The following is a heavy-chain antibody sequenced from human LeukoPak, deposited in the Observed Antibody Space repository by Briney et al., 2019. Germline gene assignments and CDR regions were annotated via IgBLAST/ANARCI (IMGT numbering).Heavy chain of an antibody. CDR1: GFTFSGFG. J-gene: IGHJ4*02. V-gene: IGHV3-21*01. CDR3: ARSPGSYYFDY. Sequence: GGSLRLSCAASGFTFSGFGTNWVRQAPGRGLEWVSSISSSPGYIYYADSVKGRFTISRDNAKNSLYLQMNSLRAEDTAVYYCARSPGSYYFDYWGQGTLVTVSS. CDR2: ISSSPGYI. D-gene: IGHD6-6*01.